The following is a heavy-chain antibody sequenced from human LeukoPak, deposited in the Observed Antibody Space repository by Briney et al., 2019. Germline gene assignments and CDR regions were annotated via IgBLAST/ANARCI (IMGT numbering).Heavy chain of an antibody. CDR1: GGSFSGYY. V-gene: IGHV4-34*01. J-gene: IGHJ6*02. Sequence: SETLSLTCAVYGGSFSGYYWSWIRQPPGKGLEWIGEINHSGSTNYNPSLKSRVTISVDTSKNQLSLKLSSVTAADTAVYYCARSRGGSTKHYYYYYGMDVWGQGTTVTVSS. D-gene: IGHD2-2*01. CDR2: INHSGST. CDR3: ARSRGGSTKHYYYYYGMDV.